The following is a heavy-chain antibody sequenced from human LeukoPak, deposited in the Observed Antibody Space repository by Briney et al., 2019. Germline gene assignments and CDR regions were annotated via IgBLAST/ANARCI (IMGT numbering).Heavy chain of an antibody. D-gene: IGHD3-10*01. CDR2: IYPGDSDT. CDR3: ARVDYYGSGSHPFDP. CDR1: RYRFTNYW. Sequence: GESLKISCKGSRYRFTNYWIGWVRQLPGKGLEWMGIIYPGDSDTRYSPSFQGQVTISADTSISTAYLQWSSLKASDTAMYYCARVDYYGSGSHPFDPWGQGTLVTVSS. J-gene: IGHJ5*02. V-gene: IGHV5-51*01.